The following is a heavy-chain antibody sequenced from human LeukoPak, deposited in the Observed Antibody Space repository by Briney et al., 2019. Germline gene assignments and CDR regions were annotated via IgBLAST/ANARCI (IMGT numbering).Heavy chain of an antibody. D-gene: IGHD2-2*02. CDR2: MNPNSGNT. CDR3: ARGIPLYQLLYITAFDP. V-gene: IGHV1-8*01. Sequence: ASVKVSCKASGYTFTSYDINWVRQATGQGLEWMGWMNPNSGNTGYAQKFQGRVTMTRNTSISTAYMELSSLRSEDTAVYYCARGIPLYQLLYITAFDPWGQGTLVTVSS. CDR1: GYTFTSYD. J-gene: IGHJ5*02.